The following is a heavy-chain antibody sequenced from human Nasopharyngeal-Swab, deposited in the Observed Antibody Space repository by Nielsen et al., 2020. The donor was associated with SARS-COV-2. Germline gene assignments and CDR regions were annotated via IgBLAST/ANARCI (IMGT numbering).Heavy chain of an antibody. J-gene: IGHJ5*02. CDR1: GGSISSSNW. CDR3: ARGGGWSGSFTNWFDP. D-gene: IGHD1-26*01. CDR2: INHSGST. Sequence: GSLRLSCAVSGGSISSSNWWSWIRQPPGKGLEWIGEINHSGSTNYNPSLKSRVTISVDTSKNQFSLKLSSVTAADTAVYYCARGGGWSGSFTNWFDPWGQGTLVTVSS. V-gene: IGHV4-4*02.